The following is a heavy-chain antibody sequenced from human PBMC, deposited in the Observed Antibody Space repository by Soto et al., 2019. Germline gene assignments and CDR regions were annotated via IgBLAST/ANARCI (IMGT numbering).Heavy chain of an antibody. CDR2: IKLDASEK. CDR3: ARDSGYCSGASGNHYLDF. J-gene: IGHJ4*01. CDR1: GFTFSFYR. V-gene: IGHV3-7*01. D-gene: IGHD3-10*01. Sequence: EVQLVESGGGLVQPGGSLRLSCAASGFTFSFYRMSWVRQAPGKGLEWLGTIKLDASEKKYVDSVKGRFTMSRDNAKNSLYMEMGSLTAEDTAVYYCARDSGYCSGASGNHYLDFWGRGTLVTVSS.